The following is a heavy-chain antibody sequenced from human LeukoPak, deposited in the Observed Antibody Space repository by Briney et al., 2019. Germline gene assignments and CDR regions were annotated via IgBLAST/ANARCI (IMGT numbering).Heavy chain of an antibody. J-gene: IGHJ5*02. CDR1: GFTFNNYW. Sequence: PGGSLRLSCVASGFTFNNYWMHWVRQAPGKGPVWVSCINGDGRDTLYADSVKGRFTISRDNAKNTVYLQMSSLRVEDTAIYYCARERLSYCGADCPRGQGTQVTVSS. D-gene: IGHD2-21*02. CDR3: ARERLSYCGADCP. CDR2: INGDGRDT. V-gene: IGHV3-74*01.